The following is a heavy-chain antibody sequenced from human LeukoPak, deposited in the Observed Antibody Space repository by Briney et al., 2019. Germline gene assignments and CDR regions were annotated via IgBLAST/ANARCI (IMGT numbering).Heavy chain of an antibody. CDR3: ARDPDYGDAFDI. V-gene: IGHV4-30-4*01. CDR2: IYYSGST. Sequence: SETLSLTCTVSGGSISSGDYYWSWIRQPLGKGLEWIGYIYYSGSTYYNPSLKSRVTISVDTSKNQFSLKLSSVTAADTAVYYCARDPDYGDAFDIWGQGTMVTVSS. CDR1: GGSISSGDYY. J-gene: IGHJ3*02. D-gene: IGHD4/OR15-4a*01.